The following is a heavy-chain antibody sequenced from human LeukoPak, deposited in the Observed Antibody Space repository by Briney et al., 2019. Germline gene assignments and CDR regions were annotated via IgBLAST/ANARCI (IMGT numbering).Heavy chain of an antibody. V-gene: IGHV7-4-1*02. D-gene: IGHD6-19*01. CDR3: ARETSGWPGYYGMDV. J-gene: IGHJ6*02. Sequence: ASVKVSCKASGYTFTSYAMNWVRQAPGQGLEWMGRINTNTGNPTYAQGFTGRFVFSLDTSVSTAYLQISSLEAEDTAVYYCARETSGWPGYYGMDVWGQGTTVTVSS. CDR1: GYTFTSYA. CDR2: INTNTGNP.